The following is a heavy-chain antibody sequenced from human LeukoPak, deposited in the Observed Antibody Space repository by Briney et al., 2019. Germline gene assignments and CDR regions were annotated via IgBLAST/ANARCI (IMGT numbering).Heavy chain of an antibody. CDR1: GFTFDDYV. D-gene: IGHD6-13*01. CDR2: ISWNSGSR. CDR3: AKDIGQHGY. Sequence: GGSLRLSCAASGFTFDDYVMHWVRQAPGKGLEWVSGISWNSGSRGYADSVKGRFTISRDNAKDSLYLQMNSLRAEDTALYYCAKDIGQHGYWGQGTLVTVSS. J-gene: IGHJ4*02. V-gene: IGHV3-9*01.